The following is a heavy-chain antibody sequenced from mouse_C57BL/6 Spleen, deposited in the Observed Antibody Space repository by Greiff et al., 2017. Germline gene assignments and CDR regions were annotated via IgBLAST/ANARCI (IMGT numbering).Heavy chain of an antibody. D-gene: IGHD2-4*01. Sequence: VQLKESGAELVKPGASVKLSCTASGFNLKDYYMHWVKQRTEQGLEWIGRIDPEDGETKYAQNFQGKATITADTSSDTAYLQLSTLTSENTTFYYCALYYDYNKGFAYWGQGTLVTVSA. V-gene: IGHV14-2*01. CDR1: GFNLKDYY. CDR3: ALYYDYNKGFAY. J-gene: IGHJ3*01. CDR2: IDPEDGET.